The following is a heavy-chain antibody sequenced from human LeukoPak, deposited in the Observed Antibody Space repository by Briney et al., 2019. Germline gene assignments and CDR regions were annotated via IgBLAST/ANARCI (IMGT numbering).Heavy chain of an antibody. D-gene: IGHD3-22*01. V-gene: IGHV3-53*01. CDR3: ARSQGGTMSLRHFEL. CDR2: INSGGDA. CDR1: GFTVSSNY. J-gene: IGHJ2*01. Sequence: GGSLRLSCAASGFTVSSNYMNWVRQAPGKGLEWVSVINSGGDAYYADSVKGRFTISEDNSKNMLYLQMNSLRAEDTAVYYCARSQGGTMSLRHFELWGRGTLVTVSS.